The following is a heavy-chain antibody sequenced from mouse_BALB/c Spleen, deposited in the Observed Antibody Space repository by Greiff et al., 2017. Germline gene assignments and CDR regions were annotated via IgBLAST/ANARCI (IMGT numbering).Heavy chain of an antibody. Sequence: VQLKESGPGLVKPSQSLSLTCSVTGYSFTSGYYWYLIRPLPGNKLEWMGYISYDGSNNYNPSLKNLISITRDTTKNQFFLKLNSVTNEDTATYYCAREGSYFDYWGQGTTLTVSS. J-gene: IGHJ2*01. V-gene: IGHV3-6*02. CDR2: ISYDGSN. CDR1: GYSFTSGYY. CDR3: AREGSYFDY. D-gene: IGHD1-1*01.